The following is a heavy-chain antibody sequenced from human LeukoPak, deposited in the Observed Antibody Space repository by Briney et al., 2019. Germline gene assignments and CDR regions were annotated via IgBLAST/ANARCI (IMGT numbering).Heavy chain of an antibody. V-gene: IGHV4-59*01. D-gene: IGHD6-19*01. CDR1: GGSISSYY. CDR3: ASLQYSREDWFYP. CDR2: IYYSGST. J-gene: IGHJ5*02. Sequence: SETLSLTCTVSGGSISSYYWSWVRQPPGKGLGWVGYIYYSGSTNYNPSLKCRVTISVDTSKNQFSLKLSSVTAADTAVYYCASLQYSREDWFYPWGQGTLFSVSS.